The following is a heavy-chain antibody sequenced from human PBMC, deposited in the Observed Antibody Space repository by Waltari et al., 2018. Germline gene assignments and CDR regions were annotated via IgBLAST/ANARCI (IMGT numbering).Heavy chain of an antibody. V-gene: IGHV3-74*01. CDR2: SKVDGSNT. CDR3: ASGKFL. J-gene: IGHJ4*02. CDR1: GFSLSNYW. Sequence: EVKLVESGGGLIQPGGSLTLSCAASGFSLSNYWMHWVRQAPGKGLVWVSLSKVDGSNTNYADSVNGRFTISRDNTNNMLYLQMNSLRAEDTAVYYCASGKFLWGQGTLVTVSS.